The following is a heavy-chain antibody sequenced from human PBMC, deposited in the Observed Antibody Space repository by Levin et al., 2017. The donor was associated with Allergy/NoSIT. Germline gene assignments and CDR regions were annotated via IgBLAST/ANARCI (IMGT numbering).Heavy chain of an antibody. J-gene: IGHJ4*02. CDR3: AKEYCSSTSCYVALVY. CDR1: GFTFSSYG. V-gene: IGHV3-30*18. Sequence: GGSLRLSCAASGFTFSSYGMHWVRQAPGKGLEWVAVISYDGSNKYYADSVKGRFTISRDNSKNTLYLQMNSLRAEDTAVYYCAKEYCSSTSCYVALVYWGQGTLVTVSS. D-gene: IGHD2-2*01. CDR2: ISYDGSNK.